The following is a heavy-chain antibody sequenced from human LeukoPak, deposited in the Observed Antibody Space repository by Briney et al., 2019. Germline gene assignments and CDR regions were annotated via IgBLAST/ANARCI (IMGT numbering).Heavy chain of an antibody. V-gene: IGHV4-34*01. J-gene: IGHJ4*02. D-gene: IGHD6-19*01. CDR2: INHSGNT. CDR3: AIKPYTSAWYPLDY. CDR1: GGSFSGYY. Sequence: SETLSLTRAVYGGSFSGYYWNWIRQPPGKGLEWIGEINHSGNTNYNPSLKSRVTISVDTSKNQFSLKLSFVTAADTAVYYCAIKPYTSAWYPLDYRGQGTLVTVSS.